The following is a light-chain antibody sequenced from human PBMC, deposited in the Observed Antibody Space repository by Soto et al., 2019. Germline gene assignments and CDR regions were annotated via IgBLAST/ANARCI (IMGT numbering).Light chain of an antibody. V-gene: IGLV1-40*01. CDR1: SSNIGAGYD. Sequence: QSVLTQPPSVSGAPGQRVTISCTGSSSNIGAGYDVCWYQQLPGTAPKLLIYVNNNRPSGVPDRFSGSKSGTSASLAITGLQAEDEADYYCQSYDSSLSGVVFGGGTKLTVL. CDR2: VNN. J-gene: IGLJ2*01. CDR3: QSYDSSLSGVV.